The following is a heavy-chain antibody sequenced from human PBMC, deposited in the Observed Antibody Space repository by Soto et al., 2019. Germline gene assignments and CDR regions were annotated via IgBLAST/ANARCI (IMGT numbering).Heavy chain of an antibody. CDR1: GGSISSGGYY. CDR3: ARHISEYSSSHDAFDI. J-gene: IGHJ3*02. Sequence: QVQLQESGPGLVKPSQTLSLTCTVSGGSISSGGYYWSWIRQHPGKGLEWIGYIYYSGSTYYNPSLKRRVTISVDTSKNQFSLKLSSVTAADTAVYYCARHISEYSSSHDAFDIWGQGTMVTVSS. CDR2: IYYSGST. V-gene: IGHV4-31*03. D-gene: IGHD6-6*01.